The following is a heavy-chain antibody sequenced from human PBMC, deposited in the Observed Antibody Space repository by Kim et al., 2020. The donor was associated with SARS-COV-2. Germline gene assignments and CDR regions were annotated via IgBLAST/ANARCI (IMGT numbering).Heavy chain of an antibody. V-gene: IGHV1-8*01. CDR2: MNPKSGDT. J-gene: IGHJ6*02. Sequence: ASVKVSCKASGFTFSNYDINWVRQATGQGLEWMGWMNPKSGDTGFAQKFHGRLTMTRDTSISTAYMELSSLRSDDTAIYYCAQHKGDTKNYFYYVVDVWG. CDR3: AQHKGDTKNYFYYVVDV. D-gene: IGHD2-21*01. CDR1: GFTFSNYD.